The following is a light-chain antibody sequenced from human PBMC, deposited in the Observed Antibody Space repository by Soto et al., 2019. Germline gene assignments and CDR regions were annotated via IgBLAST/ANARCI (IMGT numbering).Light chain of an antibody. CDR3: QQSYVSPYT. CDR1: QGISVY. Sequence: DIPMTQSPSSLSASVGDRVTITCRASQGISVYLNWYQQKPGKAPQLLIYAASFLQTGVPSRFSGSGSGADFTLTISSLQPEDFATYYCQQSYVSPYTFGQGTNLDIK. V-gene: IGKV1-39*01. CDR2: AAS. J-gene: IGKJ2*01.